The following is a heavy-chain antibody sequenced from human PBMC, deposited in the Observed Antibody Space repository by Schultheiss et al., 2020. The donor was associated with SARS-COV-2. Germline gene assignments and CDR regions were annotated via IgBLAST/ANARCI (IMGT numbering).Heavy chain of an antibody. V-gene: IGHV3-21*01. Sequence: GESLKISCEASGFTFRTYSMNWVRQAPGKGLEWVSSISSTDNYMYYADSVKGRFTISRDNSKNTLYLQMNSLRAEDTAVYYCAREKGLSSGYFQHWGQGTLVTVSS. J-gene: IGHJ1*01. CDR2: ISSTDNYM. CDR3: AREKGLSSGYFQH. CDR1: GFTFRTYS. D-gene: IGHD3-10*01.